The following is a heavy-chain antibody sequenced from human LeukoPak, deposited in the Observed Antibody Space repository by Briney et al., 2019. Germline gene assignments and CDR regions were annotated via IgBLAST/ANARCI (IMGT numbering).Heavy chain of an antibody. D-gene: IGHD6-13*01. J-gene: IGHJ4*02. CDR1: GFTFSRYG. Sequence: GGSLRLSCAASGFTFSRYGMHWVRQAPGKGLEWVAFIWYEGSNKYYADSVKGRFTISIDNSTNTLYLQMNSLRAEDTAVYYCAKAGIAAAGVFDYWGQGTLVTVSS. CDR2: IWYEGSNK. V-gene: IGHV3-30*02. CDR3: AKAGIAAAGVFDY.